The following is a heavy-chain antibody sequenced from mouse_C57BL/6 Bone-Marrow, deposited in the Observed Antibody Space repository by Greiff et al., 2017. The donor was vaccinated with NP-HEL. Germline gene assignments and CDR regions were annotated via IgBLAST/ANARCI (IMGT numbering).Heavy chain of an antibody. D-gene: IGHD1-1*01. J-gene: IGHJ3*01. CDR2: IYPGDGDT. CDR1: GYAFSSYW. CDR3: AIHYYGSSPFAY. V-gene: IGHV1-80*01. Sequence: VMLVESGAELVKPGASVKISCKASGYAFSSYWMNWVKQRPGKGLEWIGQIYPGDGDTNYNGKFKGKATLTADKSSSTAYMQLSSLTSEDSAVYFCAIHYYGSSPFAYWGQGTLVTVSA.